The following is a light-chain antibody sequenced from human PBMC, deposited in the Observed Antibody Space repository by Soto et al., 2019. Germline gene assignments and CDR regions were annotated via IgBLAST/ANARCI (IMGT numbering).Light chain of an antibody. CDR2: ADN. V-gene: IGLV1-44*01. J-gene: IGLJ1*01. Sequence: QSVLTQPPSASGTPGQRVSISCSGSSSNIGSNSVQWHQQLPGTAPNLLIYADNQRPSGVPDRFSGSKSGTSASLAITGLQSGVEADYYCAAGVDTLNGFVFEPGTKVPV. CDR3: AAGVDTLNGFV. CDR1: SSNIGSNS.